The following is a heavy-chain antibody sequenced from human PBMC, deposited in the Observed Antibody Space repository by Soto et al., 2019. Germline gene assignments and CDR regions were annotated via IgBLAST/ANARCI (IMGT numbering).Heavy chain of an antibody. D-gene: IGHD2-2*01. Sequence: SETLSLTCTVSGGSISSYYWSWIRQPPGKGLEWIGYIYYSGSTNYNPSLKSRVTISVDTSKNQFSLKLSSVTAADTAVYYCARVGYCSSTSCYWGGWFDPWGKGTLVTVSS. J-gene: IGHJ5*02. CDR3: ARVGYCSSTSCYWGGWFDP. V-gene: IGHV4-59*01. CDR1: GGSISSYY. CDR2: IYYSGST.